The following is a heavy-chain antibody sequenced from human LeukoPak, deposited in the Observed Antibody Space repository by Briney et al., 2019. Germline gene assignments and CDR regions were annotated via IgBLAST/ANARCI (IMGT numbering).Heavy chain of an antibody. CDR1: GFTFSSYW. CDR2: IKQDGSEK. J-gene: IGHJ6*03. CDR3: ARGHQQWYYYYYMDV. V-gene: IGHV3-7*01. D-gene: IGHD6-19*01. Sequence: GGSLRLSCAASGFTFSSYWMSWVRQAPGKGLEWVANIKQDGSEKYYVDSVKGRFTISRDNAKNSLYLQMNSLRAEDTAVYYCARGHQQWYYYYYMDVWGKGTTVTVSS.